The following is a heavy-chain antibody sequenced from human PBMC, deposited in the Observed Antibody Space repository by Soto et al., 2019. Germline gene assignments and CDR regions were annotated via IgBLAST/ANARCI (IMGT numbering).Heavy chain of an antibody. CDR1: GGSFSGYY. CDR3: ARGRAGSSWDRTTWSSWFYP. J-gene: IGHJ5*02. CDR2: INHSGST. D-gene: IGHD6-13*01. V-gene: IGHV4-34*01. Sequence: SETLSLTCAVYGGSFSGYYWSWIRHPPGKGLEWIGEINHSGSTNYNPSLKSRVTISLDTSKNQFSLKLSSVTAADTAVYYCARGRAGSSWDRTTWSSWFYPWGQGTLVTVSS.